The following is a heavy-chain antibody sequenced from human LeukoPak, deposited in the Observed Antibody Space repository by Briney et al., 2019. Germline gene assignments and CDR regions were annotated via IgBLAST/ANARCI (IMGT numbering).Heavy chain of an antibody. CDR1: GGSISSSNW. D-gene: IGHD2-15*01. J-gene: IGHJ4*02. V-gene: IGHV4-4*02. Sequence: SETLSLTCAVSGGSISSSNWWSWVRQPPGKGLEWIGEIYHSGSTNYNPSLKSRVTISEDKSKNQFSLKLSSVTAADTAVYYCARAYCSGGSCPLDYWGQGTLVTVSS. CDR2: IYHSGST. CDR3: ARAYCSGGSCPLDY.